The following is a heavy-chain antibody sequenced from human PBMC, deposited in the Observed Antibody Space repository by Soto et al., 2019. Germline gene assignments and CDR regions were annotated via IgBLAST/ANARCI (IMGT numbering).Heavy chain of an antibody. CDR3: ARHGDPITIFGVVIIGRPTDYYYGMDV. CDR1: GGSISSSSYC. J-gene: IGHJ6*02. CDR2: IYYSGST. D-gene: IGHD3-3*01. Sequence: SETLSLTCTVSGGSISSSSYCWGWIRQPPGKGLEWIGSIYYSGSTYYNPSLKSRVTISVDTSKNQFSLKLSSVTAADTAVYYCARHGDPITIFGVVIIGRPTDYYYGMDVWGQGTTVTVSS. V-gene: IGHV4-39*01.